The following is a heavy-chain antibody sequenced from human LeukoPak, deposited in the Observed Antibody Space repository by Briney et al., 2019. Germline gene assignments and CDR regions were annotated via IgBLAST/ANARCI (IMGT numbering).Heavy chain of an antibody. Sequence: KESGPTLVKPTQTLTLTCTFSGFSLDTSGVGVGWIRQPPGKALEWLALIYWDDDKRYSPSLKSRLTITKDTSKNQEVLTMTNMDPVDTATYYCAHRPGRSIPAAHWGQGTLVTVSS. J-gene: IGHJ4*02. V-gene: IGHV2-5*02. CDR2: IYWDDDK. D-gene: IGHD2-21*01. CDR3: AHRPGRSIPAAH. CDR1: GFSLDTSGVG.